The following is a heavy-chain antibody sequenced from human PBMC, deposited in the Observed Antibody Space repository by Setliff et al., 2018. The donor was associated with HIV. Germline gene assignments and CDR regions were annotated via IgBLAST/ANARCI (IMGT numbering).Heavy chain of an antibody. CDR1: GGSISSYY. CDR2: IYTSGST. CDR3: ARAVVTAVKFDY. D-gene: IGHD2-21*02. Sequence: SETLSLTCTVSGGSISSYYWSRIRQPPGKGLEWIGYIYTSGSTNYNPSLKSRVTISVDTSKNQFSLKLSSVTAADTAVYYCARAVVTAVKFDYWGQGTLVTVSS. J-gene: IGHJ4*02. V-gene: IGHV4-4*09.